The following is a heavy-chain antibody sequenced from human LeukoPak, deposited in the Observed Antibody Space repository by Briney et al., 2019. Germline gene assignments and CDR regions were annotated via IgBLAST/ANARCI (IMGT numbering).Heavy chain of an antibody. V-gene: IGHV5-51*01. CDR3: AKYYYDRSVGPFDY. CDR2: IYPGDSDI. CDR1: GYRFSDYW. J-gene: IGHJ4*02. Sequence: GESLKISCKGSGYRFSDYWIGWVRQMPGKGLEWMGIIYPGDSDIRYSPSFQGQVTFSADKSISTAYLQWSSLKASDTAMYYCAKYYYDRSVGPFDYWGQRTLVTVSS. D-gene: IGHD3-22*01.